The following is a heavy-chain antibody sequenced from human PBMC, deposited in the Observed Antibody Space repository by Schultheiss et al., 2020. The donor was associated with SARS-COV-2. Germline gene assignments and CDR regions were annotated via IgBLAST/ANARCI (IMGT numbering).Heavy chain of an antibody. V-gene: IGHV3-23*01. D-gene: IGHD4-23*01. CDR3: AKDLTVVPPAVDAFDI. CDR1: GFTFSSYG. Sequence: GESLKISCAASGFTFSSYGMHWVRQAPGKGLEWVSAISGSGGSTYYADSVKGRFTISRDNSKNTLYLQMNSLRAEDTAVYYCAKDLTVVPPAVDAFDIWGQGTMVTVSS. CDR2: ISGSGGST. J-gene: IGHJ3*02.